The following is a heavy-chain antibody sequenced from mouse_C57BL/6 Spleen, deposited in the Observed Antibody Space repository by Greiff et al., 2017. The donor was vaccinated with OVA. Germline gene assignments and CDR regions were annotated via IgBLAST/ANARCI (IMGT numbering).Heavy chain of an antibody. D-gene: IGHD2-5*01. CDR1: GYTFTSYW. CDR2: IDPSDSYT. CDR3: ARGDYSNYVYFDV. V-gene: IGHV1-69*01. J-gene: IGHJ1*03. Sequence: VQLQQSGAELVMPGASVKLSCKASGYTFTSYWMHWVKQRPGQGLEWIGEIDPSDSYTNYNQKFKGKSTLTVDKSSSTAYMQLSSLTSEDSAVYYCARGDYSNYVYFDVWGTGTTVTVSS.